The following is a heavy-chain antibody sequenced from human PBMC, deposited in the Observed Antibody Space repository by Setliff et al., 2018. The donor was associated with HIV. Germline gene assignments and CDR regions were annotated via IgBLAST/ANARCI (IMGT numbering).Heavy chain of an antibody. D-gene: IGHD3-22*01. V-gene: IGHV4-4*07. J-gene: IGHJ3*02. CDR2: VHSTGTT. CDR1: GGSFSTYY. Sequence: SETLSLTGTVSGGSFSTYYWSWIRQPAGEGPEYIGRVHSTGTTIYTPSLKSRVTISVDTSKNQFYLKLTSVTAADTAVYYCASTSRRLGDSSGNEGAFDIWGHGTMVTVSS. CDR3: ASTSRRLGDSSGNEGAFDI.